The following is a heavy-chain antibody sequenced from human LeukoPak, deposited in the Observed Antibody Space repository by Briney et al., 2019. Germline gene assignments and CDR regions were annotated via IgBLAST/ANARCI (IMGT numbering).Heavy chain of an antibody. V-gene: IGHV1-8*01. CDR2: MNPNSGNT. Sequence: ASVKVSCKASGYTFTSYDINWVRQATGQGLEWMGWMNPNSGNTGYAQKFQDRVTMTRNTSISTAYMELSSLRSEDTAVYYCARDFFNYYDKGTWVQGTLVTVSS. CDR3: ARDFFNYYDKGT. D-gene: IGHD3-22*01. CDR1: GYTFTSYD. J-gene: IGHJ5*02.